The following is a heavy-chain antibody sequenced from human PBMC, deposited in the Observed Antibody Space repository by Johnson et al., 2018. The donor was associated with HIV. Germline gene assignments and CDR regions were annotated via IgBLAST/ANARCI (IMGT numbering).Heavy chain of an antibody. V-gene: IGHV3-30*14. CDR1: GFTFSSYA. CDR3: ARDHSGYDSVTAAFDI. CDR2: ISYDGSNK. J-gene: IGHJ3*02. Sequence: QVQLVESGGGVVQPGRSLRLSCAASGFTFSSYAMHWVRQAPGKGLEWVAVISYDGSNKYYADSVKGRFTISRDNSKNTLYLQMGSLRAEDTAVYYCARDHSGYDSVTAAFDIWGQGTMVTVSS. D-gene: IGHD5-12*01.